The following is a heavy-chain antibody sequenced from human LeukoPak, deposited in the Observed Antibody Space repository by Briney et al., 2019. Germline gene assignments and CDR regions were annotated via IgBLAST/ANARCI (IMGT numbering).Heavy chain of an antibody. Sequence: GGSLRLSCAASGFTFDDYAMHWVRQAPGKGLEWVSLISGDGSSTYYADSVKGRFTISRDNSKNSLYLQMNSLTTEDTALYYCAKDRITIFSYGMDVWGQGTTVTVSS. CDR3: AKDRITIFSYGMDV. J-gene: IGHJ6*02. CDR1: GFTFDDYA. D-gene: IGHD3-9*01. V-gene: IGHV3-43*02. CDR2: ISGDGSST.